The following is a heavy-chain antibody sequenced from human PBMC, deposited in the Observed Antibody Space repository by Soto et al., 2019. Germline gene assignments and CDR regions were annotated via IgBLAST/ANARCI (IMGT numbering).Heavy chain of an antibody. CDR3: ARRDTAMVTLFYYYYYGMDV. CDR1: GGSISSSSYY. Sequence: SETLSLTCTVSGGSISSSSYYWGWIRHPPGKGLEWIGSIYYSGSTYYNPSLKSRVTISVDTSKNQFSLKLSSVTAADTAVYYCARRDTAMVTLFYYYYYGMDVWGQGTTVTVSS. D-gene: IGHD5-18*01. J-gene: IGHJ6*02. CDR2: IYYSGST. V-gene: IGHV4-39*07.